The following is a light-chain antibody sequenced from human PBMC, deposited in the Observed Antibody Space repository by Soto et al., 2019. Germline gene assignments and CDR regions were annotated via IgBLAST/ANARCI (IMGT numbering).Light chain of an antibody. CDR2: LGS. CDR3: MQALQTLNT. J-gene: IGKJ2*01. Sequence: EIVMTQSPLSLPVTPGEPASISCRSSQSLLHTNGYNYLDWILQKPGQSPQLLIYLGSNRASGVPDRFSGSGSGTDFTLKISRVEAEDVGVYYCMQALQTLNTFGQGTKVDIK. CDR1: QSLLHTNGYNY. V-gene: IGKV2-28*01.